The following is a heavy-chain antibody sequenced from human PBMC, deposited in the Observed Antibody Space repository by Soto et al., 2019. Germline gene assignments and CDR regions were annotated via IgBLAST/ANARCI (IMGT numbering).Heavy chain of an antibody. V-gene: IGHV4-31*03. D-gene: IGHD3-3*01. CDR2: IYYSGST. J-gene: IGHJ5*02. CDR1: GGSISSGGYY. Sequence: TSETLSLTCTVSGGSISSGGYYWSWIRQHPGKGLEWIGYIYYSGSTYYNPSLKSRVTISVDTSKNQFSLKLSSVTAADTAVYYCARGPQEGLSPRFWFDPWGQGTLVTVSS. CDR3: ARGPQEGLSPRFWFDP.